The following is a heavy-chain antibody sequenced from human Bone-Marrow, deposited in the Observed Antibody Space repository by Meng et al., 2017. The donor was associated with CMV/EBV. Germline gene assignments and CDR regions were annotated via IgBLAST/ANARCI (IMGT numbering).Heavy chain of an antibody. CDR1: GFTFSSYA. D-gene: IGHD5-24*01. V-gene: IGHV3-23*01. CDR3: AKVLYVATITGGRYFDL. CDR2: ISGSGGST. J-gene: IGHJ2*01. Sequence: GESLKISCAASGFTFSSYAMSWVRQAPGKGLEWVSAISGSGGSTYYADSVKGRFTISRDNSKTTLYLQMNSLRAEDTAVYYCAKVLYVATITGGRYFDLWGRGNLVTVSS.